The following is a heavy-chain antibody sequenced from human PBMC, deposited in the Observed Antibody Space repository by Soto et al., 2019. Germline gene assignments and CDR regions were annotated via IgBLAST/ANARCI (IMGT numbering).Heavy chain of an antibody. CDR2: IYSGGST. D-gene: IGHD4-4*01. V-gene: IGHV3-53*01. J-gene: IGHJ3*02. CDR3: AREGTAVIDAFDI. CDR1: GFTVSSNY. Sequence: GGSLRLSCAASGFTVSSNYMSWVRQAPGKGLEWVSVIYSGGSTYYADSVKGRFTISRDNSKNTLYLQMNSLRAEDTAVYYCAREGTAVIDAFDIWGQGTMVTVSS.